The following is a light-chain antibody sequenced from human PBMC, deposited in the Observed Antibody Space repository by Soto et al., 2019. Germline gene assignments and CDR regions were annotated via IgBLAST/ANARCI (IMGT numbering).Light chain of an antibody. Sequence: QSALTQPPSASGSPGQSVTISCTGTSSDVGRYNYVSWYQQHPGEAPKLMIYEVTKRPSGVPDRFSGSKSGDTASLTVSGLQAEDEADYYCSSYAGSNNLIFGGGTQLTVL. V-gene: IGLV2-8*01. J-gene: IGLJ2*01. CDR2: EVT. CDR3: SSYAGSNNLI. CDR1: SSDVGRYNY.